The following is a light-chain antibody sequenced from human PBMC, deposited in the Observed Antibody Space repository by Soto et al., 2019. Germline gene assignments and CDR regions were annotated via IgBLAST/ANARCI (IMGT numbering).Light chain of an antibody. CDR3: SLYTSSSSVV. V-gene: IGLV2-14*01. CDR1: SSDVGGYNY. Sequence: QSALTQPASVSGSPGQSITISCTGTSSDVGGYNYVSWYQQHPGKAPKLMIYDVSNRPSGVSNRFSGSESGNTASLTISGLQAEDEADYYCSLYTSSSSVVFGGGTKLTVL. CDR2: DVS. J-gene: IGLJ2*01.